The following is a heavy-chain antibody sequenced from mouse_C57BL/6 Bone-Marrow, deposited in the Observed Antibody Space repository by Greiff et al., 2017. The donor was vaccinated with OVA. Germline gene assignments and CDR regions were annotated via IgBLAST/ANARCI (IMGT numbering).Heavy chain of an antibody. V-gene: IGHV1-50*01. Sequence: QVQLQQPGAELVKPGASVKLSCKASGYTFTSYWMQWVKQRPGQGLEWIGEIDPSDSYTNYNQKFKGKATLTVDTSSSTAYMQLSSLTSEDSAVYYCARCPLLDYWGQGTTLTVSS. CDR1: GYTFTSYW. D-gene: IGHD1-1*01. CDR2: IDPSDSYT. CDR3: ARCPLLDY. J-gene: IGHJ2*01.